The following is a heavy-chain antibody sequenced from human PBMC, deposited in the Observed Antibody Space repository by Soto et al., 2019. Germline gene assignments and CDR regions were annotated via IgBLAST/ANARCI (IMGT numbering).Heavy chain of an antibody. CDR3: ARTYYDFWSGPSHMDV. Sequence: VQLVESGGGVVQPGRSLRLSCAASGFTFSSYGMHWVRQAPGKGLEWVAVIWYDGSNKYYADSVKGRFTISRDNSKNTLYLQMNSLRAEDTAVYYCARTYYDFWSGPSHMDVWGKGTTVTVSS. V-gene: IGHV3-33*01. CDR2: IWYDGSNK. CDR1: GFTFSSYG. D-gene: IGHD3-3*01. J-gene: IGHJ6*04.